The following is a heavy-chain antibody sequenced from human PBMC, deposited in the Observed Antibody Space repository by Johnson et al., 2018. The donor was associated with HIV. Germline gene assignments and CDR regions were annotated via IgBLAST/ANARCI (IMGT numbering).Heavy chain of an antibody. V-gene: IGHV3-30*02. CDR1: RFTFSTYG. Sequence: VQLVESGGGVVQPGGSLRLSCAASRFTFSTYGMHWVRQAPGKGLAWVAFIRYDGKDKYYADFVKGRFTISRDNSKKTLSLHMNSLSAEDRAVYYCARDNLATPFGAFDFWGQGTMVIVSS. J-gene: IGHJ3*01. CDR3: ARDNLATPFGAFDF. D-gene: IGHD3-3*01. CDR2: IRYDGKDK.